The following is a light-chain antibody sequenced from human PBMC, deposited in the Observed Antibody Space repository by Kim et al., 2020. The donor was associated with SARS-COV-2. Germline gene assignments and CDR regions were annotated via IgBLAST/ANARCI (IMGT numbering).Light chain of an antibody. CDR2: RDN. CDR1: KLGDKY. V-gene: IGLV3-1*01. Sequence: SYELTQPPSVSVSPGQTASITCSGDKLGDKYAFWYQQKPGQSPVVVIFRDNRRPSGIPERFSGSNSGNTATLTISGTQAMDEADYYCQAWDSSIYV. CDR3: QAWDSSIYV. J-gene: IGLJ1*01.